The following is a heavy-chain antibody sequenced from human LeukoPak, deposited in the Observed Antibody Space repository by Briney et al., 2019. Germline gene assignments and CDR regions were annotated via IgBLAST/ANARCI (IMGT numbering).Heavy chain of an antibody. V-gene: IGHV3-30*18. Sequence: PGRSLRLSCAASGFTFSSYGMHWVRQAPGKGLEWVAVISYDGSNTYYADSVKGRFTISRDNSKSTLYLQMNSLRPEDTAMYYCAKGWGGYCTNSICSSVDYWGQGTLVTVSS. D-gene: IGHD2-8*01. CDR2: ISYDGSNT. J-gene: IGHJ4*02. CDR3: AKGWGGYCTNSICSSVDY. CDR1: GFTFSSYG.